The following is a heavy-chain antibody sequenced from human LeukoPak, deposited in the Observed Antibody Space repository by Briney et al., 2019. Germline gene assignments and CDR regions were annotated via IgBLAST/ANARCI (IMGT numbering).Heavy chain of an antibody. CDR2: IKQDGSEK. Sequence: PGGSLRLSCAASGFTFSSYWMSWVCQAPGKGLEWVANIKQDGSEKYYVDSVKGRFTISRDNAKNSLYLQMNSLRAEDTAVYYCARERDTAMAPLGYWGQGTLVTVSS. D-gene: IGHD5-18*01. CDR1: GFTFSSYW. CDR3: ARERDTAMAPLGY. V-gene: IGHV3-7*01. J-gene: IGHJ4*02.